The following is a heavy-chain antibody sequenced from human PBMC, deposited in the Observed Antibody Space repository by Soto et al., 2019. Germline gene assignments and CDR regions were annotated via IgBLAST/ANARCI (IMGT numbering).Heavy chain of an antibody. CDR2: IYYSGST. J-gene: IGHJ4*02. V-gene: IGHV4-59*01. CDR1: GGSISSYY. CDR3: VRVGSSGWRFDY. Sequence: QVQLQESGPGLVKPSETLSLTCTVSGGSISSYYWSWIRQPPGKGLEWIGYIYYSGSTNYNPSLKSRITISVDTSKSQLDLKLSSVTAADTAVYYCVRVGSSGWRFDYWGQGALVTVSS. D-gene: IGHD6-19*01.